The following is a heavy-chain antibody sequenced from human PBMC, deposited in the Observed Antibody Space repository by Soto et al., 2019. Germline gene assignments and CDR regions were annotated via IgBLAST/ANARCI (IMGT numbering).Heavy chain of an antibody. CDR1: GGSISSNSYY. D-gene: IGHD3-3*01. J-gene: IGHJ6*02. CDR2: IYYSGST. Sequence: SETLSLTCAVSGGSISSNSYYWGWIRQPPGKGLEWIGSIYYSGSTNYSPSLKSRVIIFLDTSKNQFSLKLSSVTAADTAVYYCPKTITIVFYAMDVWGQGTKVTVFS. CDR3: PKTITIVFYAMDV. V-gene: IGHV4-39*01.